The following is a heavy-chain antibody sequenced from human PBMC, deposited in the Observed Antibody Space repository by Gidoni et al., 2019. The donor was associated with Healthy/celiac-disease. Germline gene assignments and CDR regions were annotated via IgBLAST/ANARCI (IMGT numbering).Heavy chain of an antibody. Sequence: QVQLQESGPGLVKSSETLSLTCIVSGGSMSSYYWTWIRQPPGKGLEWIGYIYSNGKLDYNPSLKSRITISVDTSRSQFSLKFNSVTAADTAVYYCARGRTYSYYWGQGTLVTVPS. V-gene: IGHV4-59*01. D-gene: IGHD2-21*01. J-gene: IGHJ4*02. CDR1: GGSMSSYY. CDR3: ARGRTYSYY. CDR2: IYSNGKL.